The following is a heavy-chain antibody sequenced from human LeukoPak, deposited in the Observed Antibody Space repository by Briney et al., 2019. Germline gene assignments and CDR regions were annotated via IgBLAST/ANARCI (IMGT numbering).Heavy chain of an antibody. V-gene: IGHV1-46*01. CDR1: GGTFSSYA. CDR2: INPTGGST. D-gene: IGHD1-26*01. CDR3: ARDNSVGDNAWWFDP. J-gene: IGHJ5*02. Sequence: ASVKVSCKASGGTFSSYAISWVRQAPGQGLEWMGLINPTGGSTGYAQKFQGRVTMTRDMSTSTGYMELSSLRSEDTAIYYCARDNSVGDNAWWFDPWGQGTLVTVSS.